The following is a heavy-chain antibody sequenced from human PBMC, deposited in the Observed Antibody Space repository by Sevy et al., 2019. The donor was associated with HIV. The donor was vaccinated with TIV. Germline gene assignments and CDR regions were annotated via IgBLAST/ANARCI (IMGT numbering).Heavy chain of an antibody. J-gene: IGHJ6*02. CDR1: GYTFTGYY. D-gene: IGHD5-18*01. Sequence: ASVKVSCKASGYTFTGYYMHWVRQAPGQGLEWMGWINPNSGGTNYAQKFQGRVTMTRDTSISTAYMELSRLRSDDTAVYYCARGGGGIQLSYGMDVWGQGTTVTVSS. CDR2: INPNSGGT. V-gene: IGHV1-2*02. CDR3: ARGGGGIQLSYGMDV.